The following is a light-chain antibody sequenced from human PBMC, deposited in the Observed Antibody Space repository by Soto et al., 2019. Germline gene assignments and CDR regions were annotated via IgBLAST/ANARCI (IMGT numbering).Light chain of an antibody. V-gene: IGKV4-1*01. Sequence: DIVMTQSPDSLAVSLGERATINCKSSQSVLYSSSNKHYLAWFQQKPGQPPKLLIYWASTRESGVPDRFSGSGSGTDFTLTISSLRAEDVAVYYCQQYYTTPWTFGQGTKVEIK. CDR1: QSVLYSSSNKHY. CDR3: QQYYTTPWT. CDR2: WAS. J-gene: IGKJ1*01.